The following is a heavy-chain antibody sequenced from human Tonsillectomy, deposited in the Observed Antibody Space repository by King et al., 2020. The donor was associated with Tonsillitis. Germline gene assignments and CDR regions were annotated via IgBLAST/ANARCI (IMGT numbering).Heavy chain of an antibody. D-gene: IGHD1-26*01. Sequence: QLQESGPGLVKPSQTLSLICTVSGGSISSGSYYWSWIRQPAGKGLEWIGRIYTSGSTNYNPSLKSRVTISVDTSKNQFSLKLSSVTAADTAVYYCARSTAYSGFDIWGQGTMVTVSS. J-gene: IGHJ3*02. V-gene: IGHV4-61*02. CDR3: ARSTAYSGFDI. CDR2: IYTSGST. CDR1: GGSISSGSYY.